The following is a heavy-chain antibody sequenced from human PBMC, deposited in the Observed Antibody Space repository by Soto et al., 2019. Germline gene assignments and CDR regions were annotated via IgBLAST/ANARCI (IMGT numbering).Heavy chain of an antibody. CDR2: ISGSGGST. V-gene: IGHV3-23*01. D-gene: IGHD5-12*01. Sequence: GGSLRLSCAASGFTFSSYAMSWVRQAPGKGLEWVSAISGSGGSTYYADSVKGRFTISRDNSKNTLYLQMNSLRAEDTAVYYCAKDLVSGYDYRAFDYWGQGTLVTVSS. CDR3: AKDLVSGYDYRAFDY. CDR1: GFTFSSYA. J-gene: IGHJ4*02.